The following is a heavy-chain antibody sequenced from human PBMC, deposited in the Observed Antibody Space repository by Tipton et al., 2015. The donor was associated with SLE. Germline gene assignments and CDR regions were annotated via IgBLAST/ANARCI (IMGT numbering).Heavy chain of an antibody. V-gene: IGHV1-2*02. CDR2: INPNSGGT. CDR3: AREGCSSTSCYEAWFDP. Sequence: QLVQSGPEVKKPGASVKVSCKASGYTFTGYYMHWVRQAPGQGLEWMGWINPNSGGTNYAQKFQGRVTMTRDTSISTAYMELSRLRSDDTAVYYCAREGCSSTSCYEAWFDPWGQGTLVTVSS. D-gene: IGHD2-2*01. CDR1: GYTFTGYY. J-gene: IGHJ5*02.